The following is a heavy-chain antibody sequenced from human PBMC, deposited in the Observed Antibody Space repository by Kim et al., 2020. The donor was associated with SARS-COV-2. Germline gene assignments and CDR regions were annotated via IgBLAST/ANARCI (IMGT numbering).Heavy chain of an antibody. CDR1: GGTFSSYA. D-gene: IGHD1-1*01. V-gene: IGHV1-69*04. CDR3: AASTTGTVDY. J-gene: IGHJ4*02. CDR2: IIPILGIA. Sequence: SVKVSCKASGGTFSSYAISWVRQAPGQGLEWMGRIIPILGIANYAQKFQSRVTITADKSTSTAYMELSSLRSEDTAVYYCAASTTGTVDYWGQGTLVTVSS.